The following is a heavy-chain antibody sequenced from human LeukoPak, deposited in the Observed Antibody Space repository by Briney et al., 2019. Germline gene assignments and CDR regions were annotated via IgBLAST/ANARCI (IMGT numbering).Heavy chain of an antibody. V-gene: IGHV4-59*08. CDR1: GASIGSYY. J-gene: IGHJ6*02. CDR2: IYYSGST. Sequence: PSETLSLTCTVSGASIGSYYWSWIRQPPGKGLEWIGYIYYSGSTNYNPSLKSRVTISVDTSKNQFSLKLSSVTATDTAVYYCARLKSSNYGMDVWGQGTTVTVSS. CDR3: ARLKSSNYGMDV.